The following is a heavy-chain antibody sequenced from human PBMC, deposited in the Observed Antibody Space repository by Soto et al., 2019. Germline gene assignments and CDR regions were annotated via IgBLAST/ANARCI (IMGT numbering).Heavy chain of an antibody. V-gene: IGHV3-48*02. CDR2: ISSSSSII. CDR1: GFPFSLYS. CDR3: AKEAGPELRYRNPIDV. Sequence: GGSLRLSCAASGFPFSLYSMNLVRQSPGKGLEWISYISSSSSIINYADSVKGRFTISRDNAKSSLYLQMTSLRDEDTAVYYCAKEAGPELRYRNPIDVWGQGTTFPVS. D-gene: IGHD1-26*01. J-gene: IGHJ6*02.